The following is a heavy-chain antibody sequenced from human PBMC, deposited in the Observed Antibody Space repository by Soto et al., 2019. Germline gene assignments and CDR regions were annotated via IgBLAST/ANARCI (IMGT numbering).Heavy chain of an antibody. Sequence: SETLSLTCTVSGGSVGSYYWSWIRQPPGKGLEWIGYIYYSWTTDYSPSLKSRVTISVDTSKNQFSLKLTSVTAADTAIYYCARAVFGDSRLVNWFGPWGQGTLVTVSS. J-gene: IGHJ5*02. CDR2: IYYSWTT. CDR3: ARAVFGDSRLVNWFGP. V-gene: IGHV4-59*02. CDR1: GGSVGSYY. D-gene: IGHD3-10*02.